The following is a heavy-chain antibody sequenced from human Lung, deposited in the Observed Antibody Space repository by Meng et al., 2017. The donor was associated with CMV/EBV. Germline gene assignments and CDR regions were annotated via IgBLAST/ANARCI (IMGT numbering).Heavy chain of an antibody. D-gene: IGHD2-8*01. CDR1: GYTFNNFG. V-gene: IGHV1-18*04. J-gene: IGHJ6*01. CDR2: ISPYIGNT. Sequence: ASVXVSXKASGYTFNNFGISWVRQAPGQGLEWMGWISPYIGNTNYAQKFQGRVTMTTDTPTRTAYMDLRSLRSYDTAVYYCARADNGVYVFMNYGMDVWGQRATVTVSS. CDR3: ARADNGVYVFMNYGMDV.